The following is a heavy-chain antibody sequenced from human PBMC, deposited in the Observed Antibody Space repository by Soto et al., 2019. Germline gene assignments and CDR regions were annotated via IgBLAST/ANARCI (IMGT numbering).Heavy chain of an antibody. Sequence: SVKVSCKASGGTFSSYAISWVRQAPGQGLEWMGGIIPIFGTANYAQKFQGRVTITADESTSTAYMELSSLRSEDTAVYYCARAAPYDSSGYYYPLGFDYLGQLTLVPVSS. CDR3: ARAAPYDSSGYYYPLGFDY. D-gene: IGHD3-22*01. CDR1: GGTFSSYA. CDR2: IIPIFGTA. V-gene: IGHV1-69*13. J-gene: IGHJ4*02.